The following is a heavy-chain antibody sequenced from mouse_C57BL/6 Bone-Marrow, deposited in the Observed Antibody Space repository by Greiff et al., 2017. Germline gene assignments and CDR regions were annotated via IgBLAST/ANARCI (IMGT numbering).Heavy chain of an antibody. CDR1: GYTFTDHT. Sequence: VQGVESDAELVKPGASVKISCKVSGYTFTDHTIHWMKQRPDQGLEWIGYIYPRDGSTKYNEKFKGKATFTADKSSSTAYMQLTSLTSEDSSVYFCAKRPHFDDWGQGTTLTVSS. CDR2: IYPRDGST. D-gene: IGHD2-12*01. V-gene: IGHV1-78*01. J-gene: IGHJ2*01. CDR3: AKRPHFDD.